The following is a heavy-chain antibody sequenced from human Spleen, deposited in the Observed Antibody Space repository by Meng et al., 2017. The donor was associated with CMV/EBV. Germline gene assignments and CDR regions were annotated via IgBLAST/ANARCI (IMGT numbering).Heavy chain of an antibody. Sequence: CKASGGTFSNFVINWLRQAPGQGLEWMGVIIPMFGTANYAQKFQGRVTITADESTNTAYMELNSLRSEDTAVYYCARDRESDNYFDYWGQGTLVTVSS. CDR3: ARDRESDNYFDY. CDR1: GGTFSNFV. CDR2: IIPMFGTA. J-gene: IGHJ4*02. V-gene: IGHV1-69*01.